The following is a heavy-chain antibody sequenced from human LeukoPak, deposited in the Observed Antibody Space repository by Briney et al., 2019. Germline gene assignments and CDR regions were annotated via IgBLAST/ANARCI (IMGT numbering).Heavy chain of an antibody. CDR2: IGSISDYV. D-gene: IGHD3-16*01. V-gene: IGHV3-21*01. Sequence: GGSLRLSCAASGFTFNTYTINWVRQTPGKGLEWVSSIGSISDYVSYADSVKGRFTISRDNAKNSVYLQMNSLRVEDMGVYYCVNSRGSYVWGQGTLVTVSS. CDR3: VNSRGSYV. CDR1: GFTFNTYT. J-gene: IGHJ4*02.